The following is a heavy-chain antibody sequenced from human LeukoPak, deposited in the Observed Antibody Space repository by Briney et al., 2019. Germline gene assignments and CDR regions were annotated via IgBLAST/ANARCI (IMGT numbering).Heavy chain of an antibody. CDR1: GFTFSSYS. CDR2: IEKDGSET. Sequence: GGSLRLSCAASGFTFSSYSIDWMRQAPGKGLEWVANIEKDGSETHYVDSVKGRFTISRDNAKNSLYLQMNSLRPEDTAVYYCASRPSGDYPYFDYWGQGTLVTVSS. CDR3: ASRPSGDYPYFDY. V-gene: IGHV3-7*01. J-gene: IGHJ4*02. D-gene: IGHD4-17*01.